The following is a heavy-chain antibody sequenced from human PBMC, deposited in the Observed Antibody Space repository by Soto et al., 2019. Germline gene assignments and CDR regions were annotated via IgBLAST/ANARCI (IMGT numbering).Heavy chain of an antibody. J-gene: IGHJ4*02. V-gene: IGHV3-23*01. D-gene: IGHD6-13*01. CDR2: ISAST. Sequence: EMQLLESGGGLVQAGGSLRLSCAASGFTVSSYALNCVRQAPGKGLEWVSGISASTYYADSVKGRFTNSRDTSKNTLYLQMNSLRAEDTAIYFCAIRMYSTRWYYLDYWGQGTLVTVSS. CDR3: AIRMYSTRWYYLDY. CDR1: GFTVSSYA.